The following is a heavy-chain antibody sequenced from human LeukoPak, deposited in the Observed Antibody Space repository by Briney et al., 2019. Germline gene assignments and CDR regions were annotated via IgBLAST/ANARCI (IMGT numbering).Heavy chain of an antibody. J-gene: IGHJ4*02. CDR1: GYTFTGYY. CDR3: ARYYYDRSRADGFDN. V-gene: IGHV1-2*02. D-gene: IGHD3-22*01. Sequence: ASVKVSCKASGYTFTGYYMHWVRQAPGQGLEWMGWINPNSGGTNYAQKFQGRLTMTRDTSTSTVYMELSSLRSEDTAVYYCARYYYDRSRADGFDNWGQGTLVTVSS. CDR2: INPNSGGT.